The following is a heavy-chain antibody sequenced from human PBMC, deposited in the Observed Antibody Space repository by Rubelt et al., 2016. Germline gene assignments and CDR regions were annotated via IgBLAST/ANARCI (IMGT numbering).Heavy chain of an antibody. Sequence: QIQLVQSGPEVEKPGASVKVSCKASGYTFISYGISWIRQAPGQGLEWMGWISAYDGNTSYAQKLQGRVTMTTYTSTSTAYMELRSLRSDDTAVYYCARVSGTTNNWFDPWGQGTLVTVSS. CDR1: GYTFISYG. CDR3: ARVSGTTNNWFDP. V-gene: IGHV1-18*01. J-gene: IGHJ5*02. CDR2: ISAYDGNT. D-gene: IGHD1-1*01.